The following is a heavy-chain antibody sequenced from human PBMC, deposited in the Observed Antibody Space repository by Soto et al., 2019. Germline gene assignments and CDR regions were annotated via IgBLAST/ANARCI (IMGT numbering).Heavy chain of an antibody. V-gene: IGHV3-73*01. Sequence: VSLRLSCAASGFTLSGSVIYWVRQPSGKGLEWVGRIRSRSNGYATAYAASVRGRFTISRDDSKNTAYLQMNSLKTEDTAVYYCARTPRRAAAGSYYYYGMDVWGQGTTVTVSS. CDR1: GFTLSGSV. CDR3: ARTPRRAAAGSYYYYGMDV. D-gene: IGHD6-13*01. J-gene: IGHJ6*02. CDR2: IRSRSNGYAT.